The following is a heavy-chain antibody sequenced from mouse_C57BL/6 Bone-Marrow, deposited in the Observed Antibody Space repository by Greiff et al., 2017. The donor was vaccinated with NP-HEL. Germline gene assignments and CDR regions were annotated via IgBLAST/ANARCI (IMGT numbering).Heavy chain of an antibody. D-gene: IGHD1-1*01. CDR3: ARDGLLRPFAY. CDR2: IDPSDSYT. V-gene: IGHV1-50*01. Sequence: QVQLQQPGAELVKPGASVKLSCKASGYTFTSYWMQWVKQRPGQGREWIGEIDPSDSYTNYNQKFKGKATLTVDTSSSTAYMQLSSLTSEDSAVYYCARDGLLRPFAYWGQGTLVTVSA. J-gene: IGHJ3*01. CDR1: GYTFTSYW.